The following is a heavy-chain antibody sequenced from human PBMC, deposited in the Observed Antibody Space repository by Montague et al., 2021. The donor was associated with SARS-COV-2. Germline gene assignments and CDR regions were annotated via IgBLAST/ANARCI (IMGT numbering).Heavy chain of an antibody. V-gene: IGHV4-31*03. Sequence: TLSLTCTVSGGSISSVGYYWSWIRPHPGKGLEWIGYIYYSGSTYYNPSLKSRVTISVDTSKNQFSLKLSSVTAADTAVYYCARDVGWYSSSWFDYWGQGTLVTVSS. CDR3: ARDVGWYSSSWFDY. CDR2: IYYSGST. CDR1: GGSISSVGYY. D-gene: IGHD6-13*01. J-gene: IGHJ4*02.